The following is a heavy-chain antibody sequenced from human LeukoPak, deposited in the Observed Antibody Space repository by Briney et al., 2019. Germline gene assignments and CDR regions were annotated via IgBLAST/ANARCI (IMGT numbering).Heavy chain of an antibody. J-gene: IGHJ6*02. D-gene: IGHD3-22*01. CDR1: GDSVSSNSAA. CDR3: AQETNYDSSGYYYGARYGMDV. Sequence: SQTLSLTCVISGDSVSSNSAAWNWIRQSPSRGLEWLGRTYYRSKWYNDYAVSVKSRITINPDTSKNQFSLQLNSVTPEDTAVYYCAQETNYDSSGYYYGARYGMDVWGQGTTVTVSS. V-gene: IGHV6-1*01. CDR2: TYYRSKWYN.